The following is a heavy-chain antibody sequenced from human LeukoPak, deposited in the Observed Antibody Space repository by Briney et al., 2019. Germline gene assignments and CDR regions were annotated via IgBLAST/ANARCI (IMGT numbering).Heavy chain of an antibody. CDR2: ISYDGSNK. CDR1: GFTFSSYA. J-gene: IGHJ3*02. V-gene: IGHV3-30-3*01. Sequence: GGSLRLSCAASGFTFSSYAMHWVRQAPGKGLEWVAVISYDGSNKYYADSVKGRFTISRDNSKNTLYLQMNSLRAEDTAVYYCATQHWERLAYDIWGQGTMVTVSS. CDR3: ATQHWERLAYDI. D-gene: IGHD1-26*01.